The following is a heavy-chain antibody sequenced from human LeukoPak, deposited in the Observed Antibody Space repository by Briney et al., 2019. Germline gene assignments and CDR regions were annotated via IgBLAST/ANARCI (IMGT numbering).Heavy chain of an antibody. Sequence: PGGSLRLSCAASGFTFNNYVMSWVRQAPGQGQEWDSAMGGGGTTYYAAYVKGRFTISRDTSKNSLYLQMNSLRAEDTAIYCCAKAGRPQAVAGWIDYWGQGTLVTVSS. J-gene: IGHJ4*02. D-gene: IGHD6-19*01. V-gene: IGHV3-23*01. CDR1: GFTFNNYV. CDR3: AKAGRPQAVAGWIDY. CDR2: MGGGGTT.